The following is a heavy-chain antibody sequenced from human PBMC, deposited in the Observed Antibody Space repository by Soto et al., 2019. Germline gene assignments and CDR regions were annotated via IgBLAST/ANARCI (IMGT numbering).Heavy chain of an antibody. Sequence: ASVKVSCKASGYTFNSYYIHWVRQAPGQGLEWMGIFNPSGGSTNYPQKLQGRVTLTRDTSTSTVYMELSSLRSEDTAIYYCARGGYDWYFDLWGRGTLVTVSS. D-gene: IGHD5-18*01. CDR2: FNPSGGST. CDR3: ARGGYDWYFDL. J-gene: IGHJ2*01. CDR1: GYTFNSYY. V-gene: IGHV1-46*02.